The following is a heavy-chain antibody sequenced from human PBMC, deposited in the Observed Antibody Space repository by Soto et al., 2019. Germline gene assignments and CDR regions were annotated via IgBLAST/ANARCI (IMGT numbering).Heavy chain of an antibody. Sequence: QVQLVQSGAEVKKPGASVKVSCKASGYTFTSYAMHWVRQAPGQRLEWMGWINAGNGNTKYSQKFQGRVTITRDTSASTAYMELSSLRSEDTAVYYCARAVFMVRGESVNWFDPWGQGTLVTVSS. CDR2: INAGNGNT. V-gene: IGHV1-3*01. D-gene: IGHD3-10*01. CDR1: GYTFTSYA. CDR3: ARAVFMVRGESVNWFDP. J-gene: IGHJ5*02.